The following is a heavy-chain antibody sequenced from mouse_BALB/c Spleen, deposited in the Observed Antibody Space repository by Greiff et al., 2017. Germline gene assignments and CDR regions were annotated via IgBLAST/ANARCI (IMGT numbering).Heavy chain of an antibody. CDR1: GFTFSSFG. J-gene: IGHJ3*01. V-gene: IGHV5-17*02. Sequence: EVKLMESGGGLVQPGGSLKLSCAASGFTFSSFGMHWVRQAPEKGLEWVAYISSGSSTIYYADTVKGRFTISRDNPKNTLFLQMTSLRSEDTAMYYCAREEGFAYWGQGTLVTVSA. CDR3: AREEGFAY. CDR2: ISSGSSTI.